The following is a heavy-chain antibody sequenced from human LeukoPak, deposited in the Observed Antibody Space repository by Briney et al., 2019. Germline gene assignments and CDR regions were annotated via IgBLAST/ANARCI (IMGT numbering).Heavy chain of an antibody. CDR2: INPSGGTT. Sequence: GASVKVSCKASGYTFTSYYIHWVRQAPGQGLEWMGIINPSGGTTNYAQKFQGRVTMTRDTSTSTVHMELSSLRSEDTAVYYCARAGGGDGYNYVYWGLGTLVTVSS. D-gene: IGHD5-24*01. J-gene: IGHJ4*02. CDR3: ARAGGGDGYNYVY. CDR1: GYTFTSYY. V-gene: IGHV1-46*01.